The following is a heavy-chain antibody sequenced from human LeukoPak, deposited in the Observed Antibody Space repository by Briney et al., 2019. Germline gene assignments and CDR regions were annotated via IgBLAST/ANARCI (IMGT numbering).Heavy chain of an antibody. Sequence: ASVKVSCKASGYTFTGYYMHWVRQAPGQGLEWMGWINPNSGGTNYAQKFQGRVTMTRDTSISTAYMELSRLSSDDTAVYYCARGPPVLRYFDWLFYDYWGQGTLVTVSS. CDR3: ARGPPVLRYFDWLFYDY. CDR1: GYTFTGYY. CDR2: INPNSGGT. D-gene: IGHD3-9*01. V-gene: IGHV1-2*02. J-gene: IGHJ4*02.